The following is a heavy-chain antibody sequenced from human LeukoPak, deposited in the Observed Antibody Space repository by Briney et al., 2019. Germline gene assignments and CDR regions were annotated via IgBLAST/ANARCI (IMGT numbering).Heavy chain of an antibody. Sequence: ASVTVSCKASGYTFTGYYMHWVRQAPGQGLEWMGWINPNSGGTNYAQKFQGRVTMTRDTSISTAYMELSRLRSDDTAVYYCARDRGYCSSTSCYYYYYMDVWGKGTTVTVSS. V-gene: IGHV1-2*02. CDR3: ARDRGYCSSTSCYYYYYMDV. J-gene: IGHJ6*03. D-gene: IGHD2-2*01. CDR2: INPNSGGT. CDR1: GYTFTGYY.